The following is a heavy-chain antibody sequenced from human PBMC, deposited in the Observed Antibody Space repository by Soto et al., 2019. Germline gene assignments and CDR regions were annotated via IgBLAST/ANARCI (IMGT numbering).Heavy chain of an antibody. CDR1: GGTFSSYA. D-gene: IGHD3-22*01. CDR2: IIPIFGTA. Sequence: SVKVSCKASGGTFSSYAISWVRQAPGQGLEWMGGIIPIFGTANYAQKFQGRVTITADKSTSTAYMELSSLRSEDTAVYYCARELGYYDSSGQSPYFDYWGQGTLVTVSS. CDR3: ARELGYYDSSGQSPYFDY. J-gene: IGHJ4*02. V-gene: IGHV1-69*06.